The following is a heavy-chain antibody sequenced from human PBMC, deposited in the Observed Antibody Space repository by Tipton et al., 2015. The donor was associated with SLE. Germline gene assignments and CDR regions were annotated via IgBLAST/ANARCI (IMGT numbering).Heavy chain of an antibody. CDR3: ARGSPGRSEGHYKDYHSGIDV. D-gene: IGHD3-9*01. CDR1: GISIISGTDY. V-gene: IGHV4-61*02. CDR2: IASNGFA. Sequence: TLSLTCTVSGISIISGTDYWTWIRQPAGKGLEWIGRIASNGFANYNRSLESRVTFSIDTSKNQFSLKLISVAAADTAVYYCARGSPGRSEGHYKDYHSGIDVWGQGTTVTVSS. J-gene: IGHJ6*02.